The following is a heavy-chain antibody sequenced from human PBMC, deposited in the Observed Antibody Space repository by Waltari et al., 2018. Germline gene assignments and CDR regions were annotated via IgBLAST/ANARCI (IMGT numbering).Heavy chain of an antibody. D-gene: IGHD2-2*01. CDR1: GFTFSSYS. V-gene: IGHV3-21*01. CDR3: AREGNVVVPAAISGMDV. CDR2: ISSSSSYV. J-gene: IGHJ6*03. Sequence: EVQLVESGGGLVKPGGSLRLSCAASGFTFSSYSMNWVRQAPGRGLEWVSSISSSSSYVYYADSGKGRFTISRDNAKNSLYLQMNSLRAEDTAVYYCAREGNVVVPAAISGMDVWGKGTTVTVSS.